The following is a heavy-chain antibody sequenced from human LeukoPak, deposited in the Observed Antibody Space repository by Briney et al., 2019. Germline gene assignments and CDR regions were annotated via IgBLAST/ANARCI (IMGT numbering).Heavy chain of an antibody. Sequence: GGSLRLSCAASGFTFSSYGMHWVRQAPGKGPEWVAVIWYDGSNKYYADSVKGRFTISRDNSKNTLYLQMNSLRAEDTAVYYCAREGPGDSSGYYLFDYWGQGTLVTVSS. V-gene: IGHV3-33*01. D-gene: IGHD3-22*01. CDR3: AREGPGDSSGYYLFDY. CDR1: GFTFSSYG. J-gene: IGHJ4*02. CDR2: IWYDGSNK.